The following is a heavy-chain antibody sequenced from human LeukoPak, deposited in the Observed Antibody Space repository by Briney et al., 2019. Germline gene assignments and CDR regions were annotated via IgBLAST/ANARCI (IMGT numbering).Heavy chain of an antibody. Sequence: SETLSLTCAVHGGSFSGYYWSWIRQPPGKGLEWIGEINHSGSTNYNPSLKSRVTISVDTSKNQFSLKLSSVTAADTAVYYCARGRKNYDFWSGYYKLSNWFDPWGQGTLVTVSS. CDR2: INHSGST. D-gene: IGHD3-3*01. CDR1: GGSFSGYY. J-gene: IGHJ5*02. V-gene: IGHV4-34*01. CDR3: ARGRKNYDFWSGYYKLSNWFDP.